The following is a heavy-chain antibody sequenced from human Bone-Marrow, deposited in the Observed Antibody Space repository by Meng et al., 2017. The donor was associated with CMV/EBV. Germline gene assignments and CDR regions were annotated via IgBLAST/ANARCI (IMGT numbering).Heavy chain of an antibody. Sequence: ASVKVSCKASGYTFISSGIHWVRQAPGQGLEWVGWISTHNGNTNYAKRFQDRITLTTNTSTATAYMELRSLRSDDTAVYYCARDTGQGVRTDEAFDIWGQGTMVTVSS. J-gene: IGHJ3*02. CDR1: GYTFISSG. D-gene: IGHD3-10*01. CDR2: ISTHNGNT. CDR3: ARDTGQGVRTDEAFDI. V-gene: IGHV1-18*01.